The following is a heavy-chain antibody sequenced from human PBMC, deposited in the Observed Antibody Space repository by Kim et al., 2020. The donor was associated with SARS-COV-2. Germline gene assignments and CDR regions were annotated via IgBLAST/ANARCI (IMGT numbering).Heavy chain of an antibody. CDR2: IYYSGST. CDR3: ARHDSHWGSHYFDY. D-gene: IGHD3-16*01. Sequence: SETLSLTCTVSGGSISSSSYYWGWIRQPPGKGLEWIGSIYYSGSTYYNPSLKSRVTISVDTSKNQFSLKLSSVTAADTAVYYCARHDSHWGSHYFDYWGQGTLVTVSS. CDR1: GGSISSSSYY. V-gene: IGHV4-39*01. J-gene: IGHJ4*02.